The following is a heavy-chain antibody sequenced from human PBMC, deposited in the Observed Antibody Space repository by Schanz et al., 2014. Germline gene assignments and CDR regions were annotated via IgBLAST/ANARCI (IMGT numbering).Heavy chain of an antibody. CDR1: GYTFTSYG. V-gene: IGHV1-18*01. CDR2: ISAYNGNT. D-gene: IGHD3-9*01. CDR3: ARDAADFYDILTEEDD. J-gene: IGHJ4*02. Sequence: QVQLVQSGAEAKKPGASVKVSCKASGYTFTSYGISWVRQAPGQVLEWMGWISAYNGNTKYPQKLQGRVTMTTDTSTSTAYMELRSLRSDDTAVYYCARDAADFYDILTEEDDWGQGTLVTVSS.